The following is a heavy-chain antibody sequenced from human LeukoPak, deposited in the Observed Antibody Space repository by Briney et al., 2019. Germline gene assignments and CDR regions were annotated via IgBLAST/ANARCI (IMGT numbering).Heavy chain of an antibody. CDR1: GFTFSNAW. CDR2: IKSKTDGGTT. V-gene: IGHV3-15*07. J-gene: IGHJ4*02. Sequence: GGSLRLSCAASGFTFSNAWMHWVRQAPEKGLEWVGRIKSKTDGGTTDYAAPVKGRFTISRGDSKNTLYLQMNSLKTEDTAVYYCSTTYYYDSSEGYWGQGTLVTVSS. CDR3: STTYYYDSSEGY. D-gene: IGHD3-22*01.